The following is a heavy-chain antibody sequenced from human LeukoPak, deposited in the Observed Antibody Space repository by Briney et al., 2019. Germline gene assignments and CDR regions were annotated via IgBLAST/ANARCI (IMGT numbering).Heavy chain of an antibody. CDR3: AKTEETIAAAGSFDY. Sequence: GGSLRLSCLTSGFTLSTNAMSWVRQAPGKGLEWVSAISGSGGSTYYADSVKGRFTISRDKSKNTLYLQMNSLRAEDTAVYYCAKTEETIAAAGSFDYWGQGTLVTVSS. V-gene: IGHV3-23*01. CDR2: ISGSGGST. J-gene: IGHJ4*02. D-gene: IGHD6-13*01. CDR1: GFTLSTNA.